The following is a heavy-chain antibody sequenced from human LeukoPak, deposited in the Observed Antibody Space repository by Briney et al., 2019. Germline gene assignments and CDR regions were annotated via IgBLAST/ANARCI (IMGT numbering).Heavy chain of an antibody. J-gene: IGHJ4*02. Sequence: TGRSLRLSCAASGFTFSSYAMHWVRQAPGKGLEWVAVISYDGSNKYYADSVKGRFTISRDNSKNTLYLQMNSLRAEDTAVYYCARLWFGEFAFDYWGQGTLVTVSS. CDR2: ISYDGSNK. D-gene: IGHD3-10*01. CDR1: GFTFSSYA. CDR3: ARLWFGEFAFDY. V-gene: IGHV3-30-3*01.